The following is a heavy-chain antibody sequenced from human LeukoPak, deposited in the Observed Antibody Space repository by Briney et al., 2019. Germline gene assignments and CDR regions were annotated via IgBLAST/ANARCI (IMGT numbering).Heavy chain of an antibody. CDR1: GYTFTSYD. V-gene: IGHV1-8*03. J-gene: IGHJ5*02. CDR3: AREYGRGCSSTSCYSRWFDP. D-gene: IGHD2-2*02. CDR2: TNPNSGNT. Sequence: ASVKVSCKASGYTFTSYDINWVRQATGQGLEWMGWTNPNSGNTGYAQKFQGRVTITRNTSISTAYMELSSLRSEDTAVYYCAREYGRGCSSTSCYSRWFDPWGQGTLVTVSS.